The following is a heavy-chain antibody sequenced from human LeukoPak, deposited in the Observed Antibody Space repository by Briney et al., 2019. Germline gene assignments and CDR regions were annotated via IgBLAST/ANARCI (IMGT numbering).Heavy chain of an antibody. CDR3: AKDVGDDSSGYYGFGRGLFDY. V-gene: IGHV3-9*01. CDR1: GFTFDDYA. J-gene: IGHJ4*02. CDR2: ISWNSGSI. Sequence: GGSLRLSCAASGFTFDDYAMHWVRHAPGKGLEWVSGISWNSGSIGYADSVKGRFTISRDNAKNSLYLQMNSLRAEDTALYYGAKDVGDDSSGYYGFGRGLFDYWGQGTLVTVSS. D-gene: IGHD3-22*01.